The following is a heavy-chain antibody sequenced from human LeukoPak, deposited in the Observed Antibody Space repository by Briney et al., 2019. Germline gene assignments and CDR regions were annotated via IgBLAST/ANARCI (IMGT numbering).Heavy chain of an antibody. V-gene: IGHV1-18*01. D-gene: IGHD4-17*01. CDR3: ATLLPMTTVTPDDS. CDR2: ISAYNGNT. Sequence: VASVKVSCKASGYTFTNYGISWGRQAPGQGLEWMGWISAYNGNTNYAQKLQGRVTMTTDTSTSTAYMELRSLRSDDTALYYCATLLPMTTVTPDDSWGQGTLVTVSS. CDR1: GYTFTNYG. J-gene: IGHJ4*02.